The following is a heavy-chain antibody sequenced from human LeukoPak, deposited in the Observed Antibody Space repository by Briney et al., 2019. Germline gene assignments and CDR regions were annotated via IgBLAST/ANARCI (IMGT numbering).Heavy chain of an antibody. Sequence: PSETLSLTCAVYGGSFSGYYWSWIRQPPGKGLEWIGYIYYSGSTNYNPSLKSRVTISVDTSKNQFSLKLSSVTAADTAVYYCARGISSGWAYYFDYWGQGTLVTVSS. CDR3: ARGISSGWAYYFDY. J-gene: IGHJ4*02. CDR2: IYYSGST. V-gene: IGHV4-59*01. D-gene: IGHD6-19*01. CDR1: GGSFSGYY.